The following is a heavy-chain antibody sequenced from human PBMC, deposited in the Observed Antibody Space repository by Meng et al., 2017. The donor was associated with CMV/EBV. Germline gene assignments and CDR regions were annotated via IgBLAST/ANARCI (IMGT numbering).Heavy chain of an antibody. CDR3: VRQRGGYYSPLDY. CDR2: IYYSGST. D-gene: IGHD3-22*01. J-gene: IGHJ4*02. CDR1: GGSISSSSYY. Sequence: GSLRLSCTVSGGSISSSSYYWGWIRQPPGKGLEWIGSIYYSGSTYYNPSLKSRVTISVDTSKNQFSLKLSSVTAADTAVYYCVRQRGGYYSPLDYWGQGTLVTVSS. V-gene: IGHV4-39*01.